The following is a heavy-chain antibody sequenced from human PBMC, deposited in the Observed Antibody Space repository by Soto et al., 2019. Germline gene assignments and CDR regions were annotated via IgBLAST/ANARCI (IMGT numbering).Heavy chain of an antibody. CDR3: ARLAGLHLGELPLYRPYYFDY. V-gene: IGHV4-61*08. CDR2: IYYSGST. J-gene: IGHJ4*02. CDR1: GGSISSGGYY. D-gene: IGHD3-16*02. Sequence: SETLCLTCTVSGGSISSGGYYWSWIRQHPGKGLEWIGYIYYSGSTNYNPSLKSRVTISVDTSKNQFSLKLSSVTAADTAVYYCARLAGLHLGELPLYRPYYFDYWGQGTLVTVS.